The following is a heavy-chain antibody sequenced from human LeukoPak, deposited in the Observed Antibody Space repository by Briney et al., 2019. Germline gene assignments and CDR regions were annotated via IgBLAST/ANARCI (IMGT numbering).Heavy chain of an antibody. CDR1: GFTFNNAW. Sequence: SGGSLRLSCAASGFTFNNAWMNWVRQAPGKGLEWVGRIKSKTDGGTTDYAAPVKGRFTISRDDSKNTLYLQMNSLKTEDTAVYYCSTTYYYDSSEGYWGQGTLVTVSS. CDR2: IKSKTDGGTT. J-gene: IGHJ4*02. D-gene: IGHD3-22*01. CDR3: STTYYYDSSEGY. V-gene: IGHV3-15*07.